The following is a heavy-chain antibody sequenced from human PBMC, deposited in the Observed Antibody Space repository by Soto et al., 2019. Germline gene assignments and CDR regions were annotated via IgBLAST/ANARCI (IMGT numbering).Heavy chain of an antibody. CDR1: GFTFSSYA. CDR3: VKGEYYYDSSGYYPFDY. J-gene: IGHJ4*02. CDR2: VSTNGGST. V-gene: IGHV3-64D*06. D-gene: IGHD3-22*01. Sequence: GGSLRLSCSASGFTFSSYAMHWVRQAPGKGLEYVSSVSTNGGSTHYADSVKGRFTISRDNSENTQYLQMSSLRADGTAVYYCVKGEYYYDSSGYYPFDYWGQGTLVTVSS.